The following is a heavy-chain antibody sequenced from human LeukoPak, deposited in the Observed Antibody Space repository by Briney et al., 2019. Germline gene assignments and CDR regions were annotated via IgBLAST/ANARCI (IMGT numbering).Heavy chain of an antibody. V-gene: IGHV3-74*01. Sequence: GGSLRLSCAVSGFTFSTSWMHWVRQTPGKGLVWVSRINTDGSTTTYADSMKGRFTISRDNAENALYLEMNSLRAEDTAVYYCASSVFASGSLWGQGTLVTVSS. CDR1: GFTFSTSW. CDR3: ASSVFASGSL. D-gene: IGHD3-10*01. CDR2: INTDGSTT. J-gene: IGHJ1*01.